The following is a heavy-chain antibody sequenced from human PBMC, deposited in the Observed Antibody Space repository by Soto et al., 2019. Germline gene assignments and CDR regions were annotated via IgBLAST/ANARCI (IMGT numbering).Heavy chain of an antibody. V-gene: IGHV5-10-1*01. CDR2: IDPSDSQT. CDR3: ARQIYDSDTGPNFQYYFES. D-gene: IGHD3-22*01. Sequence: GESLKISCKGSGYSFAGYWITWVRQKPGKGLEWMGRIDPSDSQTYYSPSFRGHVTISVTKSITTVFLQWSSLRASDTAMYYCARQIYDSDTGPNFQYYFESWGQGTPVTVAS. J-gene: IGHJ4*02. CDR1: GYSFAGYW.